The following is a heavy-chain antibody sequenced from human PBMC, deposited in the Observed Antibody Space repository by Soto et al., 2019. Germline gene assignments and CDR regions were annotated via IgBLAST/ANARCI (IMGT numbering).Heavy chain of an antibody. CDR2: IYYSGST. Sequence: SQTLSLTCTVSGVSISSYYSSWIRQPPGKGLEWIGYIYYSGSTNYNPSLKSRVTISVDTSKNQFSLKLSSVTAADTAVYYCARGTYYEFDYWGPGNLVTVSS. J-gene: IGHJ4*02. D-gene: IGHD1-26*01. CDR1: GVSISSYY. CDR3: ARGTYYEFDY. V-gene: IGHV4-59*01.